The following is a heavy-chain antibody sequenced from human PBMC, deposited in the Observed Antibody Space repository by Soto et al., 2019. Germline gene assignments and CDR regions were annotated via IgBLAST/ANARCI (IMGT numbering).Heavy chain of an antibody. CDR1: GDSISSGDYY. Sequence: LSLTCTVSGDSISSGDYYWSWIRQPPGKGLEWIGYIYYSGSTYYNPSLKSRVTMSVDTSKNQFSLNLNSVTAADTAVYYCARGPAAKNWFDPWGQGTLVTVSS. V-gene: IGHV4-30-4*01. CDR3: ARGPAAKNWFDP. D-gene: IGHD2-2*01. J-gene: IGHJ5*02. CDR2: IYYSGST.